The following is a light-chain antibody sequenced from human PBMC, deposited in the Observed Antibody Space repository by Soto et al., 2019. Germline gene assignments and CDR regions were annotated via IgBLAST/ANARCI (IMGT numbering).Light chain of an antibody. V-gene: IGLV2-8*01. CDR2: EVS. J-gene: IGLJ2*01. CDR3: SSYAGIDSLL. CDR1: SSDVGAYND. Sequence: QSVLTQPPSASGSPGQSVTISCTGTSSDVGAYNDVAWYQQYPDKAPKLMIYEVSKRPSGVPDRFSGSKSGNTASLTVSGLQAEDEAHYYCSSYAGIDSLLFGGGTKVTVL.